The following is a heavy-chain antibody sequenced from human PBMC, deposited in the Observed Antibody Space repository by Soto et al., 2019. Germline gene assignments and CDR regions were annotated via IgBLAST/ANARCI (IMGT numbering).Heavy chain of an antibody. CDR3: AKDLTPRVVASFDY. V-gene: IGHV3-9*01. D-gene: IGHD2-15*01. J-gene: IGHJ4*02. Sequence: TGGSLRLSCAASGFTFDDYAMHWVRQAPGKGLEWVSGISWNSGSIGYADSVKGRFTISRDNAKNSLYLQMNSLRAEDTALYYCAKDLTPRVVASFDYWGQGTLVTVSS. CDR1: GFTFDDYA. CDR2: ISWNSGSI.